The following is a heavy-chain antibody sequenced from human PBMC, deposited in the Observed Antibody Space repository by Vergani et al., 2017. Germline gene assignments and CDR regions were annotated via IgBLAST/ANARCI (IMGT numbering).Heavy chain of an antibody. V-gene: IGHV3-30*18. CDR2: ISYDGSNK. Sequence: QVQLVESGGGVVQPGRSLSLSCAASGFPFSSYGMHWVRQAPGKGLEWVAVISYDGSNKYCADSVKGRFPISRDNSKNTLYLQMNSLRAEHTAVYYCAKDQRGIVKDGGQGTLVTVSS. CDR3: AKDQRGIVKD. D-gene: IGHD3-22*01. CDR1: GFPFSSYG. J-gene: IGHJ4*02.